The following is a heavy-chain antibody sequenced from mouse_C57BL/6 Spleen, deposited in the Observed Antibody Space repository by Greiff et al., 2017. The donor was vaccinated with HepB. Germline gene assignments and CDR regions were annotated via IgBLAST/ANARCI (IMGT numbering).Heavy chain of an antibody. CDR2: INPNNGGT. V-gene: IGHV1-22*01. D-gene: IGHD2-3*01. J-gene: IGHJ2*01. CDR3: AREVDGGRNY. CDR1: GYTFTDYN. Sequence: EVQLQQSGPELVKPGASVKMSCKASGYTFTDYNMHWVKQSHGKSLEWIGYINPNNGGTSYNQKFKGKTTLTVNKSSSTAYMELRSLTSEDAAVYYYAREVDGGRNYWGQGTTLTVSS.